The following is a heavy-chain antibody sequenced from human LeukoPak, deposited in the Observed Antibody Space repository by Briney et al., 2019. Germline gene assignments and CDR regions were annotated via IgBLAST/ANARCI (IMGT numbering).Heavy chain of an antibody. CDR3: ARKRVRYGMDV. V-gene: IGHV3-74*01. Sequence: GGSLRLSCAASGFTFSSYAMSWVRQAPGKGLVWVSRINSDGSSTSYADSVKGRFTISRDNAKNTLYLQMNSLRAEDTAVYYCARKRVRYGMDVWGQGTTVTVSS. CDR1: GFTFSSYA. J-gene: IGHJ6*02. CDR2: INSDGSST. D-gene: IGHD5-24*01.